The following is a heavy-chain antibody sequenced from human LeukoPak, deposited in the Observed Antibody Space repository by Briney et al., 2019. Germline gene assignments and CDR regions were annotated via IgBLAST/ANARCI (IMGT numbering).Heavy chain of an antibody. J-gene: IGHJ3*02. V-gene: IGHV1-18*01. CDR3: ARSAFDI. Sequence: ASVKVSCKASRGTFSSYAISRVRQAPGQELEWMGWISADNGQSTLQEKFQGRVTMTTDTSTSTASMELRNLRSDDTAIYYCARSAFDIWGQGTMVTVSS. CDR1: RGTFSSYA. CDR2: ISADNGQS.